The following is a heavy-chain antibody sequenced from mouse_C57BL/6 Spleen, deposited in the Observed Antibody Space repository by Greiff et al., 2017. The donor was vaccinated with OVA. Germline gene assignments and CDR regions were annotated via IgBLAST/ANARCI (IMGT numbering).Heavy chain of an antibody. Sequence: VQLQQSGAELVKPGASVKLSCTASGFNITDYYMHWVKQRPEQGLEWIGRIDPEGGGTKYAPKFQGKATITADTSSNTAYLQLSSLTSDDTAVDYCASITTESYAMDYWGQGTSVTVSS. CDR2: IDPEGGGT. CDR3: ASITTESYAMDY. V-gene: IGHV14-2*01. J-gene: IGHJ4*01. CDR1: GFNITDYY. D-gene: IGHD1-1*01.